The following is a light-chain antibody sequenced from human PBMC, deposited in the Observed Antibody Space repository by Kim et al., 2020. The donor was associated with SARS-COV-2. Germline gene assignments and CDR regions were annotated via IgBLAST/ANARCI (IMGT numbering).Light chain of an antibody. V-gene: IGKV1-39*01. CDR3: QQSYSLPYS. CDR1: QNIVSQ. CDR2: YAS. J-gene: IGKJ2*03. Sequence: DIQMTQSPSSLSASVGDRVTITCRASQNIVSQLNWYQQKPGKAPKVVIYYASSLESGVPSRFSGSGSGTDFTLTISSLQPEDFVTYYCQQSYSLPYSFGQGTKLEL.